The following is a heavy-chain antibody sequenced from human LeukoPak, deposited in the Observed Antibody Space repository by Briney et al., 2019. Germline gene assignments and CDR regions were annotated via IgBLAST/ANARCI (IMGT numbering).Heavy chain of an antibody. CDR2: SDPKTGAT. CDR3: ARANSYDNNGYSPELRY. Sequence: ASVKVSCKASGYTFTSYYIHWLRQAPGQGFEWMGWSDPKTGATKYEHFLGGVTMTSDTSSRTAYMELTSLTFDDTAIYYCARANSYDNNGYSPELRYWGQGTLVTVSS. CDR1: GYTFTSYY. V-gene: IGHV1-2*02. D-gene: IGHD3-22*01. J-gene: IGHJ4*02.